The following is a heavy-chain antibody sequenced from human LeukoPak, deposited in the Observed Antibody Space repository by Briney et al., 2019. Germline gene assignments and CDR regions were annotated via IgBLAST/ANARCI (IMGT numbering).Heavy chain of an antibody. CDR1: GYTFNSHG. Sequence: ASVKVSCKASGYTFNSHGITWVRQAPGQGLEWMGWISAYNGNTHYAQKLQGRVTMTTDTSTSTAYMELRSLRSDDTAMYYCATDDSHGSASMDVWGKGTTVTVSS. CDR3: ATDDSHGSASMDV. D-gene: IGHD3-10*01. V-gene: IGHV1-18*01. CDR2: ISAYNGNT. J-gene: IGHJ6*03.